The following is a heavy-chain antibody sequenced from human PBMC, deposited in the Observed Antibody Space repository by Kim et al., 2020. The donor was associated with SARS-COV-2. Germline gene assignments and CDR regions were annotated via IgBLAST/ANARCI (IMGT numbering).Heavy chain of an antibody. Sequence: RYSRSFQEQVTISTDNSISTAYLQWSSLKASDTAMYYCARIGDYWGQGTLVTVSS. D-gene: IGHD2-15*01. CDR3: ARIGDY. J-gene: IGHJ4*02. V-gene: IGHV5-51*01.